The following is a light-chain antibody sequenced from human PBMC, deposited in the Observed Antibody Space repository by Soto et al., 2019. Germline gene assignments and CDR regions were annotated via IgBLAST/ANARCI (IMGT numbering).Light chain of an antibody. CDR2: WAS. CDR1: QSVLYSSDNKHY. Sequence: DIVMTQSPDSLAVSLGERATINCKSSQSVLYSSDNKHYLAWYQQRPGQPPNLLIYWASTRESGVPDRFSGSGSGTEFTLTISSQQSEDVAVYYCQQYYATPLTFGQGTKLEI. V-gene: IGKV4-1*01. J-gene: IGKJ2*01. CDR3: QQYYATPLT.